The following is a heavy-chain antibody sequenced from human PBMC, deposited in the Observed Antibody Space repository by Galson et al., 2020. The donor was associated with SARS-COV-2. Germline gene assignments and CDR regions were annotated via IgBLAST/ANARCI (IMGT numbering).Heavy chain of an antibody. Sequence: GESLKISCKASGYTFTSYYLHWVRQAPGQGLEWVGIINPRDDITAYAQKFQGRVTMTRDTSTSTVYMELRSLRPEDTAVYYCARGWGDTSSSVFGYWGRGTLVTVAS. D-gene: IGHD2-21*01. J-gene: IGHJ4*02. CDR3: ARGWGDTSSSVFGY. CDR2: INPRDDIT. CDR1: GYTFTSYY. V-gene: IGHV1-46*01.